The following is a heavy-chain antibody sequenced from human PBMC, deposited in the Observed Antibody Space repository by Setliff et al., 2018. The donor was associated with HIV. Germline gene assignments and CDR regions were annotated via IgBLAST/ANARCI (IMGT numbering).Heavy chain of an antibody. J-gene: IGHJ4*02. CDR2: ISSTGSYI. V-gene: IGHV3-11*03. D-gene: IGHD1-20*01. Sequence: GGSLRLSCLASGFAFEKYYMSWIRQTPEKTLEWISFISSTGSYITYADSVKGRFTVSRDNAENSLFLQMDGLRAEDTAIYYCASGIDPYTSTWVDSWGQGTLVTAPQ. CDR3: ASGIDPYTSTWVDS. CDR1: GFAFEKYY.